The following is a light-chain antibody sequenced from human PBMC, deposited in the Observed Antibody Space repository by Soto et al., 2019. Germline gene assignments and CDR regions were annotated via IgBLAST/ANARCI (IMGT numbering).Light chain of an antibody. CDR1: QSISSY. CDR3: QQSSSTPLT. V-gene: IGKV1-39*01. J-gene: IGKJ4*01. CDR2: AAS. Sequence: DIQMTQSPSSLSASVGDRVTITCRASQSISSYLHWYQQKPGKAPKLLIHAASSLQSGVPSRFSGSGSGTDFTLTISSLQPEDFATYYCQQSSSTPLTFGGGTKVEIK.